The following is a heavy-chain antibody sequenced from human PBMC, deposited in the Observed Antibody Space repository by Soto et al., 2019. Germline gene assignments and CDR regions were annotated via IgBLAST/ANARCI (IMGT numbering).Heavy chain of an antibody. CDR2: IYYSGST. CDR1: GGSISSGDYY. V-gene: IGHV4-30-4*01. CDR3: AREIHYDSTNWFDP. D-gene: IGHD3-3*01. Sequence: PSETLSLTCTVSGGSISSGDYYWSWIRQPPGKGLEWIGYIYYSGSTYYNPSLKSRVTISVDTSKNQFSLKLSSVTAADTAVYYCAREIHYDSTNWFDPWGQGTLVTVSS. J-gene: IGHJ5*02.